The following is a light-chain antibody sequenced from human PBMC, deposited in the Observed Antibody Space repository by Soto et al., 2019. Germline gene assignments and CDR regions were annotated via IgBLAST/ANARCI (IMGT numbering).Light chain of an antibody. CDR2: KAS. CDR1: QSINSW. CDR3: QQYETYPWT. Sequence: DIQMTQSPSTLSASVGDRVTITCRASQSINSWLAWYQQKPGKAPKVLIYKASSVESGVPSRFGGSESGAEFTLTISSLQPDDFATYYCQQYETYPWTFGQGTKVEIK. J-gene: IGKJ1*01. V-gene: IGKV1-5*03.